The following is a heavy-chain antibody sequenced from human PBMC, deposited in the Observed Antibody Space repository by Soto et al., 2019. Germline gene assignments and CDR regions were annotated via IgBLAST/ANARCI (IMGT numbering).Heavy chain of an antibody. Sequence: ASVKVSCKASGGTFSRHPISWVRQAPGQGLEWMGGIIPFSDTTNYAQKFQGRVTISADESTSTAYMELSSLRSDDTAVYYCTREGYKYGRPANFDSWGQGTLVTV. J-gene: IGHJ4*02. CDR1: GGTFSRHP. CDR2: IIPFSDTT. V-gene: IGHV1-69*13. D-gene: IGHD5-18*01. CDR3: TREGYKYGRPANFDS.